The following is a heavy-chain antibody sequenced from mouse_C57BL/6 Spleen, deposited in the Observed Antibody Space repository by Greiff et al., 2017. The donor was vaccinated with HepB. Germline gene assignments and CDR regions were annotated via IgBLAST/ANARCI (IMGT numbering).Heavy chain of an antibody. CDR3: ARSLITTVTTYYFDY. J-gene: IGHJ2*01. CDR2: IDPSDSYT. D-gene: IGHD1-1*01. V-gene: IGHV1-69*01. Sequence: VQLQQPGAELVMPGASVKLSCKASGYTFTSYWMHWVKQRPGQGLEWIGEIDPSDSYTNYNQKFKGKSTLTVDKSSSTAYMQLSSLTSEDSAVYYCARSLITTVTTYYFDYWGQGTTLTVSS. CDR1: GYTFTSYW.